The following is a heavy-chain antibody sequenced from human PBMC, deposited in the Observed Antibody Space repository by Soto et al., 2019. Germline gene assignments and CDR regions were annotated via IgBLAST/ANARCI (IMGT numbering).Heavy chain of an antibody. J-gene: IGHJ6*03. Sequence: EVQLVGSGGGLVQPWGSLRVSCAASGFTFRSYWMSWVRQAPGKGLEWVANIKQDGSEKYYVDSVKGRFTISRDNAKNSLYLQMNSLRAEDTAVYYCARTPDYDILTGYEYYYYYYMDVWGKGTTVTVSS. CDR1: GFTFRSYW. D-gene: IGHD3-9*01. CDR3: ARTPDYDILTGYEYYYYYYMDV. CDR2: IKQDGSEK. V-gene: IGHV3-7*01.